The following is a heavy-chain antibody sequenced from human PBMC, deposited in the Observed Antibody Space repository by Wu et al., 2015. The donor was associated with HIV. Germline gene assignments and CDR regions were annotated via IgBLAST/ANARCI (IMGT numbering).Heavy chain of an antibody. CDR3: ARALTVLTPRYLFFY. Sequence: QVQLVQSGAEVKKPGASVKVSCKASGYTFTSYYIHWVRQAPGQGLEWMGMINPSGGSTSYLQKFQGRVTMTSDTSTSTIYMELSSLRSGDTAVYYCARALTVLTPRYLFFYWGQGTLVIVSS. D-gene: IGHD4-23*01. V-gene: IGHV1-46*01. CDR2: INPSGGST. J-gene: IGHJ4*02. CDR1: GYTFTSYY.